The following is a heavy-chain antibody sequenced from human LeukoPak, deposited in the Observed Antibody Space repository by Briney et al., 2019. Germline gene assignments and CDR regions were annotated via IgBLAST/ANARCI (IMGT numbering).Heavy chain of an antibody. J-gene: IGHJ4*02. CDR1: GGSISTNNW. V-gene: IGHV4-4*02. Sequence: SETLSLTCAVSGGSISTNNWWSWVRQPPGEGLEWIGEIYHTGSTNYSPSLRSRVTMSIDKSNNQFSLNLNSVTAADTAVYYCAKSGDYLWDYWGQGTLVTVSS. CDR3: AKSGDYLWDY. CDR2: IYHTGST. D-gene: IGHD3-16*01.